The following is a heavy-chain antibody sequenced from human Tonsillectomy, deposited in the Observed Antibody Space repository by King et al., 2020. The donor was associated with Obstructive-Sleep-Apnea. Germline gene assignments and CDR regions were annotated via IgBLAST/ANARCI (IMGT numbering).Heavy chain of an antibody. CDR1: GGSISSYY. CDR3: ARDMLGDYRKAFDI. V-gene: IGHV4-59*01. J-gene: IGHJ3*02. D-gene: IGHD4-11*01. CDR2: IFYSGST. Sequence: QLQESGPGLVKPSETLSLTCTVSGGSISSYYWSWFRQPPGKGLGGLGYIFYSGSTNYNPSLKSRVTISVDTSKNQFSLQLGPVTAADTAVYYCARDMLGDYRKAFDIWGQGTMVTVSS.